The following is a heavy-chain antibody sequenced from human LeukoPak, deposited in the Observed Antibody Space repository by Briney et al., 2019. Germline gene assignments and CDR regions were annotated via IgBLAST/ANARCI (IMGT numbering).Heavy chain of an antibody. D-gene: IGHD5-24*01. CDR2: IYRDGSST. CDR3: ASDRGYSFDY. Sequence: GGSQRLSCAASGFTFTSYWMHWVRQAPGKGLVWVSRIYRDGSSTTYADSVNGRFTISRDNAKNTLYLQMNSLRAEDTAVYYCASDRGYSFDYWGQGTPVSPSS. CDR1: GFTFTSYW. V-gene: IGHV3-74*01. J-gene: IGHJ4*02.